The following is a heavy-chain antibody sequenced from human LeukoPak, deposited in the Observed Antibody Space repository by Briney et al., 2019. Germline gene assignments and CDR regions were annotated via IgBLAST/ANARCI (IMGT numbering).Heavy chain of an antibody. Sequence: ASVKVSCKASGYTFTGYYMHWVRQAPGQGLEWMGWINPNSGGTNYAQKFQGRVTMTRDTSISTAYMELSRLRSDDTAVYYCSSGYCSSTSCYYAFDIWGQGTMVTVSS. V-gene: IGHV1-2*02. J-gene: IGHJ3*02. CDR3: SSGYCSSTSCYYAFDI. D-gene: IGHD2-2*01. CDR1: GYTFTGYY. CDR2: INPNSGGT.